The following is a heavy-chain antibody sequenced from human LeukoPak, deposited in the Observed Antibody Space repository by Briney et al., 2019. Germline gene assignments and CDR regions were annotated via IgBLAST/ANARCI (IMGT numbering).Heavy chain of an antibody. J-gene: IGHJ3*02. CDR2: IYYSGST. Sequence: SETLSLTCTVSGGSISSYYWSWIRQPPGKGLEWIGYIYYSGSTNYNPSLKSRVTISVDTSKNQFSLKLSSVTAADTAVYYCARRGQGYGSGGPDAFGIWGQGTMVTVSS. CDR1: GGSISSYY. D-gene: IGHD3-10*01. V-gene: IGHV4-59*08. CDR3: ARRGQGYGSGGPDAFGI.